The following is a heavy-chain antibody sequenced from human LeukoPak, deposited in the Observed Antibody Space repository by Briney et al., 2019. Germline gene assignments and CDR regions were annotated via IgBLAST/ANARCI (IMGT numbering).Heavy chain of an antibody. CDR2: ISYDGSNK. Sequence: GGSLRLSCAASGFTFSSYAMSWVRQAPGKGLEWVAVISYDGSNKYYADSVKGRFTITRDNSKNTLYLQMNSLRAEDTAVYYCAREPTYYDILTGYYGGYYYYGMDVWGQGTTVTVSS. V-gene: IGHV3-30-3*01. D-gene: IGHD3-9*01. CDR1: GFTFSSYA. CDR3: AREPTYYDILTGYYGGYYYYGMDV. J-gene: IGHJ6*02.